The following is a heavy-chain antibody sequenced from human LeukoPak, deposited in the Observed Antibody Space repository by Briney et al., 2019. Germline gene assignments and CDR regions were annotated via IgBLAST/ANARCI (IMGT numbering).Heavy chain of an antibody. CDR3: ARLGGSFNWFDP. V-gene: IGHV4-39*01. Sequence: PSETLSLTCTVSGGSISSSSYYWGWIRQPPGKGLEWIGSIYYSGRTYYNPSLKSRVTISLDTSKNQFSLKLSSVTAADTAVYYCARLGGSFNWFDPRGQGTLVTVSS. J-gene: IGHJ5*02. CDR1: GGSISSSSYY. CDR2: IYYSGRT. D-gene: IGHD2-15*01.